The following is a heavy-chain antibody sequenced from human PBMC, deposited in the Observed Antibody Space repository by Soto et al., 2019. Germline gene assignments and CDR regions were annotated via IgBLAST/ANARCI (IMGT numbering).Heavy chain of an antibody. J-gene: IGHJ6*02. CDR3: AREGDDYCSGNRCFNYYGLDV. V-gene: IGHV3-33*05. Sequence: QVQLVESGGGVVQPGTSLRLSCTASGFTFNSYGIHWVRQAPGKGLEWLALIEYNAKNRFYADSVKGRFSISRDNSRNTVYLQVNGLRAEDTAVYYCAREGDDYCSGNRCFNYYGLDVWGQGTTVIVSS. CDR2: IEYNAKNR. CDR1: GFTFNSYG. D-gene: IGHD2-15*01.